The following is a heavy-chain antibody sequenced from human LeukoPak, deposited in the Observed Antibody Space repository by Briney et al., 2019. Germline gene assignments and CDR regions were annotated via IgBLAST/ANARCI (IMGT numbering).Heavy chain of an antibody. V-gene: IGHV3-23*01. CDR3: AKEVAPGDLLYGPFDY. J-gene: IGHJ4*02. D-gene: IGHD2/OR15-2a*01. CDR1: ECIFISYA. Sequence: VGALLIPCRASECIFISYAMSRVRQAPGKGLEGVSAINVCGGGTDYADAVKGRCTISRDNSRNTLYLQMNSLRAEDTAIYYCAKEVAPGDLLYGPFDYWGQGTLVTVSA. CDR2: INVCGGGT.